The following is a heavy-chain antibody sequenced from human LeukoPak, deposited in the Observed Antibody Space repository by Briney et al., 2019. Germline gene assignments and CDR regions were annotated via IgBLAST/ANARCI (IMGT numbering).Heavy chain of an antibody. CDR1: GYTLTELS. CDR2: FDPEDGET. D-gene: IGHD5-18*01. J-gene: IGHJ4*02. V-gene: IGHV1-24*01. CDR3: ARIAETAMVMSGGNY. Sequence: ASVKVSCKVSGYTLTELSMHWVRQAPGKGLEWMGGFDPEDGETIYAQKFQGRVTMTRDTSTSTVYMELSSLRSEDTAVYYCARIAETAMVMSGGNYWGQGTLVTVSS.